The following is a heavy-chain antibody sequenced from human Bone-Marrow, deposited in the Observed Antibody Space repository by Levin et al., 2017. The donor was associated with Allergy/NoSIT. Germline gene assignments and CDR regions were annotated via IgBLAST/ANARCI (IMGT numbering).Heavy chain of an antibody. CDR2: IKSKNDGGTT. V-gene: IGHV3-15*01. Sequence: PGGSLRLSCAASGLTFSDAWMSWVRQAPGKGLEWVGRIKSKNDGGTTDYGTSVKGRFTISRDDSKNMLYLQMDSLKTDDTAVYYCSTDTSAISPTLEDYSGFDYWGQGTLVTVSS. D-gene: IGHD2-15*01. CDR1: GLTFSDAW. J-gene: IGHJ4*02. CDR3: STDTSAISPTLEDYSGFDY.